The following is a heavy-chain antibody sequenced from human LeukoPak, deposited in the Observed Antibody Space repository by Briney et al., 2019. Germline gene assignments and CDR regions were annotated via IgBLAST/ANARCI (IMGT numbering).Heavy chain of an antibody. D-gene: IGHD1-26*01. J-gene: IGHJ4*02. V-gene: IGHV5-51*01. Sequence: GESLKISCKGSGYSFTSYWIGWVRQMPGKGLEWMGIIYPGDSDTRYSPSFQGQVTISAEKSISTAYLQWSSLEASDTAMYYCARGSGSYHTAYMNWGQGTLVTVSS. CDR3: ARGSGSYHTAYMN. CDR2: IYPGDSDT. CDR1: GYSFTSYW.